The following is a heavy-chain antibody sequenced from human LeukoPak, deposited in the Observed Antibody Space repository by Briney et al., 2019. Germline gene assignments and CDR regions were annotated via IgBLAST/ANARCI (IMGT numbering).Heavy chain of an antibody. V-gene: IGHV3-11*06. J-gene: IGHJ3*01. CDR3: ARRPLSFLHVFDF. D-gene: IGHD1-14*01. CDR1: GFTFSDYY. CDR2: ISSNSPYT. Sequence: GGSLRLSCAASGFTFSDYYLSWIRQSPGKGLEWISYISSNSPYTTYADSVEGRFTVSRDNAKNTLYLQMNSLTAEDTAVYYCARRPLSFLHVFDFWGQGTMVTVSS.